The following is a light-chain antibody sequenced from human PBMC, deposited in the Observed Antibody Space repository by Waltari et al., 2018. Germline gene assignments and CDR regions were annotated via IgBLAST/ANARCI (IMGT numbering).Light chain of an antibody. CDR3: HQYDDSPFT. J-gene: IGKJ2*01. Sequence: EIVLTQSPGTLSLSPGERATLSCRASQSLGRNFLAWFQQKPGQAPRLLLFGASNRATAIPDRFSGGGSGTDFTLTINRLDPEDFAVYYCHQYDDSPFTFGQGTKLEI. CDR2: GAS. CDR1: QSLGRNF. V-gene: IGKV3-20*01.